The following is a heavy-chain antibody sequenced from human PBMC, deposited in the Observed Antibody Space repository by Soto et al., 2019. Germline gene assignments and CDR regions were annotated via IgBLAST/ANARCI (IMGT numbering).Heavy chain of an antibody. CDR1: GFIFSNYG. CDR2: IRGSGDDT. V-gene: IGHV3-23*01. J-gene: IGHJ4*01. D-gene: IGHD3-10*01. CDR3: AKGYRGSTHWSPADH. Sequence: EVHLLESGGGLVEPGGSLRLSCAASGFIFSNYGMSWVRQAPGKGLEWVSAIRGSGDDTYYADSVRGRFTISRDNSNSTLYMEMNSLRVEDTAVYFCAKGYRGSTHWSPADHWGQGTLVTVSS.